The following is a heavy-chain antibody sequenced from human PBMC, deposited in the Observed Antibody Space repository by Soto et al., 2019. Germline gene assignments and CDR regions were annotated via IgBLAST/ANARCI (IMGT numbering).Heavy chain of an antibody. J-gene: IGHJ5*02. D-gene: IGHD3-22*01. V-gene: IGHV4-59*01. CDR1: GGSISSYY. CDR2: IYYSGST. Sequence: SETLSLTCTVSGGSISSYYWSWIRQPPGKGLEWIGYIYYSGSTNYNPSLKSRVTISVDTSKNQFSLKLSSVTAADTAVYYCARGTYYYDSSGYYSVWFDPWGQGTLVTVSS. CDR3: ARGTYYYDSSGYYSVWFDP.